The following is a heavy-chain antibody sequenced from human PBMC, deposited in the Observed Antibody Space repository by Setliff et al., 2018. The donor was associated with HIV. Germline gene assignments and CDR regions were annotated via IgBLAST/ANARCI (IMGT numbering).Heavy chain of an antibody. CDR1: GGSFGVYR. CDR2: IDSSGTT. J-gene: IGHJ5*02. V-gene: IGHV4-4*07. Sequence: PSETLSLTCTITGGSFGVYRWSWIRQSAGRGLEWIGRIDSSGTTDYKPSLKGRVAISVHTSRNQFSLRVTSVTAADTAVYFCARDRHSSGLGSYGPWGPGILVTVSS. CDR3: ARDRHSSGLGSYGP. D-gene: IGHD3-10*01.